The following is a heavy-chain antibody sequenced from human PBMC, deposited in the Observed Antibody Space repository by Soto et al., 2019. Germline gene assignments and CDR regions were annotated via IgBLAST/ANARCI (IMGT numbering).Heavy chain of an antibody. V-gene: IGHV3-23*01. J-gene: IGHJ4*02. CDR1: GFTFSSYA. CDR2: ISGSGGST. D-gene: IGHD3-22*01. Sequence: GGSLRLSCAASGFTFSSYAMSWVRQAPGKGLEWVSAISGSGGSTYYADSVKGRFTISRDNSKNTLYLQMNSLRAEDTAVYYCAKEGLYDSSGYYYYFDYWGQGTLVTVSS. CDR3: AKEGLYDSSGYYYYFDY.